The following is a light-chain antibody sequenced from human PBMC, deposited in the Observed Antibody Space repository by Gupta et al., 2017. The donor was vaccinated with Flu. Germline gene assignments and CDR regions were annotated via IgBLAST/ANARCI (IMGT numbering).Light chain of an antibody. CDR1: QSVSSN. CDR2: GSS. Sequence: IVMTQYTATLSVSPGERATLSCSASQSVSSNLAWYQQKPGQAPRLLIYGSSTRATGIPARFSGSGSGTEFTLTISSRQSEDFAVYYCQQYNNWPPWTFGQGTKVEIK. J-gene: IGKJ1*01. V-gene: IGKV3-15*01. CDR3: QQYNNWPPWT.